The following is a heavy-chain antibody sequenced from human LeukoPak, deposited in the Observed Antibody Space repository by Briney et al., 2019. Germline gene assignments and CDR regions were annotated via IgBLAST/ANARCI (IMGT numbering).Heavy chain of an antibody. J-gene: IGHJ4*02. CDR2: INPNSGGT. V-gene: IGHV1-2*02. D-gene: IGHD3-10*01. CDR1: GYTFTGYY. CDR3: ARDHILYYYGSGTPLGY. Sequence: ASVKVSCKASGYTFTGYYMHWVRQAPGQGLEWMGWINPNSGGTNYAQKFQGRVTMTRDTSISTAYMELSRLRSDDTAVYYCARDHILYYYGSGTPLGYWGQGTLVTVSS.